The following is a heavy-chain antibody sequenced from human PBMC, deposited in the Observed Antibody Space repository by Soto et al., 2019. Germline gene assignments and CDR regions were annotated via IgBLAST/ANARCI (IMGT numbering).Heavy chain of an antibody. J-gene: IGHJ6*02. V-gene: IGHV3-30*18. CDR3: AKDGCSPTSCSTLYSYYDMDV. CDR1: GFTFSTYD. Sequence: QVQLVESGGGVVQPGRSLRLSCAASGFTFSTYDMHWVRQAPGKGLEWVALISSDGNNKYYANSVKGRFTISRHNSKNTLDLQMNSLRVEDTAGYYCAKDGCSPTSCSTLYSYYDMDVWGQGTTFTVSS. CDR2: ISSDGNNK. D-gene: IGHD2-2*01.